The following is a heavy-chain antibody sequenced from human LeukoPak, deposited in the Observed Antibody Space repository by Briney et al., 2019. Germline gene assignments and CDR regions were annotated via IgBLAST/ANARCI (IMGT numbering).Heavy chain of an antibody. Sequence: GGSLSLSCTASTRYFTIYWMHWVRQVPGKGLAWLSRIDRDGLKADYADAVRGRFTISRHNAKSTAYLQMDSLRVEDTAVYYCGTSRWSGVVDSWGQGTLVTVSS. D-gene: IGHD3-3*01. J-gene: IGHJ5*01. CDR1: TRYFTIYW. V-gene: IGHV3-74*01. CDR2: IDRDGLKA. CDR3: GTSRWSGVVDS.